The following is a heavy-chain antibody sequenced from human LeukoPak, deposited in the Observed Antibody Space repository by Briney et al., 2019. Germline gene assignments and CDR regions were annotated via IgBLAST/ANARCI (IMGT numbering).Heavy chain of an antibody. Sequence: AGGSLRLSCAASGFTFDDYGMSWVRQAPGKGLEWVSGINWNAGSTGYAGSVKGRFTISRDNAKNSLYLQMNSLTAEDTAVYYCARGRYFDWLYDYWGQGTLVTVSS. CDR1: GFTFDDYG. V-gene: IGHV3-20*04. J-gene: IGHJ4*02. CDR2: INWNAGST. CDR3: ARGRYFDWLYDY. D-gene: IGHD3-9*01.